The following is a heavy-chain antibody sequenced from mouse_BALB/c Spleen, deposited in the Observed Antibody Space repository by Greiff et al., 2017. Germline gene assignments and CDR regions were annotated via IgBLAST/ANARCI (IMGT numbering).Heavy chain of an antibody. CDR2: IDPETGGT. Sequence: QVQLQQSGAELVRPGASVTMSCKASGYTFTDYEMHWVKQTPVHGLEWIGAIDPETGGTAYNQKFKGKATLTADKSSSTAYMELRSLTSEDSAVSYCTRTALGYYAMDYWGQGTSVTVSS. CDR3: TRTALGYYAMDY. J-gene: IGHJ4*01. D-gene: IGHD1-2*01. V-gene: IGHV1-15*01. CDR1: GYTFTDYE.